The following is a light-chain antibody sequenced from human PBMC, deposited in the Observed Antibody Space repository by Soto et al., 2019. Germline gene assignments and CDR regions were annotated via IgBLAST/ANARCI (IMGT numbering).Light chain of an antibody. CDR1: QSISSY. CDR3: HQYYITPQS. CDR2: AAS. J-gene: IGKJ1*01. Sequence: DIQMTQSPSSLSASVGDRVTITCRASQSISSYLNWYQQKPGKAPKLLIYAASSLQSGVPSRFSGSGSGTDFTLTISSLQAEDVAVYYCHQYYITPQSFGQGTKVEIK. V-gene: IGKV1-39*01.